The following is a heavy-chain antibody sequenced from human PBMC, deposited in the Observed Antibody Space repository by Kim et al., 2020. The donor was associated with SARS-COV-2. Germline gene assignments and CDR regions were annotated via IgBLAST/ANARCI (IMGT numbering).Heavy chain of an antibody. CDR1: GGSISSYY. D-gene: IGHD2-8*01. CDR2: IYYSGST. CDR3: ARLSEVYLSNWFDP. Sequence: SETLSLTCTVSGGSISSYYWSWIRQPPGKGLEWIGYIYYSGSTNYNPSLKSRVTISVDTSKNQFSLKLSSVTAADTAVYYCARLSEVYLSNWFDPWGQGTLVTVSS. V-gene: IGHV4-59*01. J-gene: IGHJ5*02.